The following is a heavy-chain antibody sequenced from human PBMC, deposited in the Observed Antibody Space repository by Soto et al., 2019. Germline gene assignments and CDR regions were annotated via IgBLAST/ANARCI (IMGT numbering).Heavy chain of an antibody. CDR2: INPSGGIT. J-gene: IGHJ6*02. D-gene: IGHD6-13*01. CDR3: ASSPAFSSSWYGIPPDPSHGMDV. V-gene: IGHV1-46*01. CDR1: GYTFTSFY. Sequence: QMQLVQSGAEVKRPGASVRVSCKSSGYTFTSFYIHWVRQAPGQGLEWMGIINPSGGITNFAQRFQGRVTMTRDISTNTHYMELSSLTSDDTAVYYCASSPAFSSSWYGIPPDPSHGMDVWGQGTTVTVS.